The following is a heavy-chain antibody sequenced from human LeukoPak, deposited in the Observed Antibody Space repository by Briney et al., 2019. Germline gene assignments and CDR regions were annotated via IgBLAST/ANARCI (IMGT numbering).Heavy chain of an antibody. Sequence: GKSLRLSCAVSGFTFSSFPFHWVRQAPGKGLEWVAAISTDGSYKYHGDSVKGRFTISRDNPMNTLYLQMNGLRPDATAVYYCARSLIPGRWYFDLWGRGTLVTVSS. D-gene: IGHD3-16*01. CDR1: GFTFSSFP. CDR2: ISTDGSYK. J-gene: IGHJ2*01. V-gene: IGHV3-30*04. CDR3: ARSLIPGRWYFDL.